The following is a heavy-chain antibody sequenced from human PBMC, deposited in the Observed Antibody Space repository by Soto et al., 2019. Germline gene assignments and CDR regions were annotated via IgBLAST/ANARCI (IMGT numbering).Heavy chain of an antibody. Sequence: EVQLVESGGGLVQPGGSLRLSCAASGFTFSSYSMNWVRQAPGKGLEWVSYISSSSSTIYYADSVKGRFTISRDNAKNSLYLQMNSLRDEDTAVYYCARDGLGAEGLWFGEFDAFDIWGQGTMVTVSS. CDR1: GFTFSSYS. CDR2: ISSSSSTI. V-gene: IGHV3-48*02. D-gene: IGHD3-10*01. CDR3: ARDGLGAEGLWFGEFDAFDI. J-gene: IGHJ3*02.